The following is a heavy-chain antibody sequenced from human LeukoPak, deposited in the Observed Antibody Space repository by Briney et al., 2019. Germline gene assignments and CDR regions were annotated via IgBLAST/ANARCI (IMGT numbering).Heavy chain of an antibody. J-gene: IGHJ4*02. CDR2: IRSKAYAGTT. CDR1: GFTFGDYA. D-gene: IGHD6-19*01. CDR3: TREPPEWLALLDY. Sequence: GGSLRLSCTASGFTFGDYAMSWVRQAPGKGLEWGGFIRSKAYAGTTEHAASVKGRFTISRDDSKSIAYLQMNSLKTEDTAVYYCTREPPEWLALLDYWGQGTLVTVSS. V-gene: IGHV3-49*04.